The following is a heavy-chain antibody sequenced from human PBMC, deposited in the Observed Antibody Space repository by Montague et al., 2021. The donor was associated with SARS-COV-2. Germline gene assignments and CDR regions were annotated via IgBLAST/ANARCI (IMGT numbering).Heavy chain of an antibody. CDR2: MWYDGSKN. D-gene: IGHD6-13*01. CDR3: ARDSSSGSDWYYYYGMDV. Sequence: SLRLSCAASGFTFSIYGMHWVRQAPGKGLEWVAIMWYDGSKNYYADSVKGRFTISRDNSKNTLYLQMNTLRAEDTAVYYCARDSSSGSDWYYYYGMDVWGQGTTVTVSS. CDR1: GFTFSIYG. J-gene: IGHJ6*02. V-gene: IGHV3-33*01.